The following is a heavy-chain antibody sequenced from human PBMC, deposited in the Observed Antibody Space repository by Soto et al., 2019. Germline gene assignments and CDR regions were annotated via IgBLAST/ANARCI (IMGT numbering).Heavy chain of an antibody. CDR3: AREPTSEQLWLHYYGMDV. CDR1: GYTFSNYG. V-gene: IGHV1-18*01. Sequence: QVQLVQSGAEVKKPGASVKVSCNAYGYTFSNYGISWVRQAPGQGLEWMGWISAYNGNTNYAQKLQSRVTMTTDTSTSTAYMELRSLKSDDTAVYYCAREPTSEQLWLHYYGMDVWGQGTTVSVSS. J-gene: IGHJ6*02. D-gene: IGHD5-18*01. CDR2: ISAYNGNT.